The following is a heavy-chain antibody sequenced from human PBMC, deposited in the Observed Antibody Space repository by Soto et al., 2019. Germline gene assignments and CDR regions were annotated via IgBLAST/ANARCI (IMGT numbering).Heavy chain of an antibody. Sequence: ASVKVSCKASGYTFSDYGVSWVRQAPGQGLEWMGWISAKNGDTNYAQKLRGRVTMTADTVTSTDYLDLRSLKSDDTAVYYCARERSDLPPDHWGQGTQVTVSS. D-gene: IGHD1-26*01. CDR1: GYTFSDYG. J-gene: IGHJ4*02. CDR2: ISAKNGDT. CDR3: ARERSDLPPDH. V-gene: IGHV1-18*01.